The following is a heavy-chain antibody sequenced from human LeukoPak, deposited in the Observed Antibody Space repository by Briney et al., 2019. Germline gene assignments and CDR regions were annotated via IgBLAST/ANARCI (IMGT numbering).Heavy chain of an antibody. CDR1: GFILSGYW. J-gene: IGHJ6*02. V-gene: IGHV3-74*01. Sequence: GGSLRLSCAASGFILSGYWMHWVRQAPGKGLVWVSGINSDGSTTSYADPVKGRFTISRDNAKNTLSLQMNSLRAEDTAVYYCARDAVDTANAVWGQGTTVTVSS. CDR2: INSDGSTT. CDR3: ARDAVDTANAV. D-gene: IGHD5-18*01.